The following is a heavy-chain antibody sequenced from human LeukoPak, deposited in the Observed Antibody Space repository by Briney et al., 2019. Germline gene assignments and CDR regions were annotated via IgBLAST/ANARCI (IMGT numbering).Heavy chain of an antibody. CDR1: GGYISSYY. D-gene: IGHD3-10*01. CDR3: ARDGESSPDSSFDY. V-gene: IGHV4-4*07. CDR2: IYTSGST. Sequence: SETLSLTCTVSGGYISSYYWSLIRQPAGKGLEWIGRIYTSGSTNYNPSLKSRVTMSVDTSKNQFSLKLSSVTAADTAVYYCARDGESSPDSSFDYWGHGTLVTVSS. J-gene: IGHJ4*01.